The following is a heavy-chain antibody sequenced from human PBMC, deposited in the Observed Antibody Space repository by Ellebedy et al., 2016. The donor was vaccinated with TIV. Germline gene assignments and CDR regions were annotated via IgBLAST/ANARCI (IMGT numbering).Heavy chain of an antibody. J-gene: IGHJ4*02. V-gene: IGHV3-21*01. D-gene: IGHD4-23*01. CDR3: ARDQSTVVTAFDY. Sequence: GGSLRLXCVASGFTFSSHNMNWVRQAPGKGLEWVSSISSSRSYIYYADSVKGRFTISRDNAKNLLYLQMNSLRAEDTAVYYCARDQSTVVTAFDYWGQGTLVTVSS. CDR2: ISSSRSYI. CDR1: GFTFSSHN.